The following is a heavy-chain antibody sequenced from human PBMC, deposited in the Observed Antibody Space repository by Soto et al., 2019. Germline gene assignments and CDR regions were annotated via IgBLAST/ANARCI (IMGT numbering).Heavy chain of an antibody. Sequence: EVQLLESGGGLVQPGGSLRLSCAASGFTFSSYAMSWVRQAPGKGLEWVSAISGSGGSTYYADSVKGRFTISRDNSKNTLYLQMNSLRAEDTAVYYCAKDMGVRYSDWLPILYYYYGMDVWGQGTTVTVSS. D-gene: IGHD3-9*01. CDR3: AKDMGVRYSDWLPILYYYYGMDV. CDR1: GFTFSSYA. J-gene: IGHJ6*02. CDR2: ISGSGGST. V-gene: IGHV3-23*01.